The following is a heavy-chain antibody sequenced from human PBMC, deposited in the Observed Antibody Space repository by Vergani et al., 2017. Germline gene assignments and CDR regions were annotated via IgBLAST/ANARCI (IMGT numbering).Heavy chain of an antibody. Sequence: VQLVESGGGLVKPGGSLRLSCAASVFIFSDFSMSWVRQARGKGLEWVAFIGSSGPYINYADSVKGRFIISRDNTNNSLFRQLRSLRAEDAAVYYCARDCTSGGCPDNYGMDVWGQGATVTVSS. D-gene: IGHD2-8*01. J-gene: IGHJ6*02. CDR3: ARDCTSGGCPDNYGMDV. CDR1: VFIFSDFS. CDR2: IGSSGPYI. V-gene: IGHV3-21*06.